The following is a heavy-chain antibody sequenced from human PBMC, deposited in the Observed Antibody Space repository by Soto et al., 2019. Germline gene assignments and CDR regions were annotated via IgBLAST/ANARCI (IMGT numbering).Heavy chain of an antibody. CDR2: IYYSGST. Sequence: SETLSLTCTVSGGSISSGGYYWSWIRQHPGKGLEWTGYIYYSGSTYYNPSLKSRVTISVDTSKNQFSLKLSSVTAADTAVYYCARATPYDYVWGSYRYVESVPVSKFDYWGQGTLVTVSS. D-gene: IGHD3-16*02. CDR1: GGSISSGGYY. J-gene: IGHJ4*02. CDR3: ARATPYDYVWGSYRYVESVPVSKFDY. V-gene: IGHV4-31*03.